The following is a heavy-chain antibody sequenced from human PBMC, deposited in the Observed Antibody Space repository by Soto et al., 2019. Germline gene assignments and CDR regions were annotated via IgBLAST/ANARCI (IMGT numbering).Heavy chain of an antibody. CDR1: GGSFSGYY. J-gene: IGHJ2*01. D-gene: IGHD6-6*01. Sequence: SETLSLTCAVYGGSFSGYYWSWIRQPPGKGLEWIGEINHSGSTNYNPSLKSRVTISVDTSKNQFSLKLSSVTAADTAVYYCARGLLVSVAAWYFDLWGRGTLVTVSS. V-gene: IGHV4-34*01. CDR3: ARGLLVSVAAWYFDL. CDR2: INHSGST.